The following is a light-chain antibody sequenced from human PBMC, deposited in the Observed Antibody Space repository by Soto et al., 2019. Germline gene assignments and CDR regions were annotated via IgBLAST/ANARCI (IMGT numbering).Light chain of an antibody. CDR2: GAS. J-gene: IGKJ3*01. CDR1: QSVTNNY. Sequence: EIVLTQSPGTLSLSPGERATLSCRASQSVTNNYLAWYLQRPGQAPKLLIYGASNRPTGIPDRFSGSGSGTDFTLTISRLDPEDFAVYYCQLYGISVPFTFCPGTKVDIK. CDR3: QLYGISVPFT. V-gene: IGKV3-20*01.